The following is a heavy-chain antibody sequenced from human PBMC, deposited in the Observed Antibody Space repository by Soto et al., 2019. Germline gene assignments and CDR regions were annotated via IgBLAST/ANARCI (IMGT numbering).Heavy chain of an antibody. CDR3: ARTRGWGAANDD. Sequence: GGSLRLSCAASGFVFVSYDLIWVRQAPGKGLEWVSYISSGGTTTSYADSVKGRFTISRDNAKNSLYLQMNSLRSEDTAVYYCARTRGWGAANDDWGQGTLVTVSS. V-gene: IGHV3-48*03. D-gene: IGHD3-16*01. CDR2: ISSGGTTT. J-gene: IGHJ4*02. CDR1: GFVFVSYD.